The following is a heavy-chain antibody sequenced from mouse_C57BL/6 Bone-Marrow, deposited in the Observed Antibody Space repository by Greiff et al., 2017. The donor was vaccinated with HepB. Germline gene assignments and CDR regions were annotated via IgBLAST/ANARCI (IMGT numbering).Heavy chain of an antibody. V-gene: IGHV1-81*01. J-gene: IGHJ2*01. CDR1: GYTFTSYG. CDR3: ARSRGSSHVDD. CDR2: IYPRSGNT. Sequence: QVQLQQSGAELARPGASVKLSCKASGYTFTSYGISWVKQRTGQGLEWIGEIYPRSGNTYYNEKFKGKATLTADKSSSTAYMELRSLTSEDSAVYFCARSRGSSHVDDWGKGTTLTVSS. D-gene: IGHD1-1*01.